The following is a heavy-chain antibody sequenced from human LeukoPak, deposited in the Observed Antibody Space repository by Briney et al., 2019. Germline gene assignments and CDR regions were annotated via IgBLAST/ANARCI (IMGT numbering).Heavy chain of an antibody. D-gene: IGHD6-13*01. CDR2: IWYDGSNK. CDR3: ARDRLFPGIAAAGTGYYYYGMDV. CDR1: GFTFSSYG. Sequence: LRLSCAASGFTFSSYGMHWVRQAPGKGLEWVAVIWYDGSNKYYADSVKGRFTISRDNSKNTLYLQMNSLRAEDTAVYYCARDRLFPGIAAAGTGYYYYGMDVWGQGTTVTVSS. V-gene: IGHV3-33*01. J-gene: IGHJ6*02.